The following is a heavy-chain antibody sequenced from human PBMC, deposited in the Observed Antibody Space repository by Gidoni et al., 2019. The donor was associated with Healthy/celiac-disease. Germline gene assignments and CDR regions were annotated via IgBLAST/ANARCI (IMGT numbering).Heavy chain of an antibody. J-gene: IGHJ4*02. Sequence: EVQLVESGGGLVQPGGSLRRSCAAYGFTFSSYEMNWVRQAPGKGLEWVSYTSSSCSTIYYADSVKGRFTISRDNAKNSLYLQINSLRAEDTAVYYCARGKRWLQFRGFDYWGQGTLVTVSS. V-gene: IGHV3-48*03. D-gene: IGHD5-12*01. CDR2: TSSSCSTI. CDR3: ARGKRWLQFRGFDY. CDR1: GFTFSSYE.